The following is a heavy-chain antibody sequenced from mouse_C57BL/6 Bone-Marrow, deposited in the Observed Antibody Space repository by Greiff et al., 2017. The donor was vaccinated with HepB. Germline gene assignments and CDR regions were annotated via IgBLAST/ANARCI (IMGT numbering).Heavy chain of an antibody. V-gene: IGHV5-6*01. CDR2: ISSGGSYT. CDR1: GFTFSSYG. CDR3: ARHAGQIRLQYYFDD. J-gene: IGHJ2*01. Sequence: EVTLVESGGDLVMPGGSLKLSCEASGFTFSSYGMSWVRQTPDKRLEWVATISSGGSYTYYPDSVKGRFTISRDNAKNILYLQMSSLKSEDTAMYYFARHAGQIRLQYYFDDWGQGTALTVSS. D-gene: IGHD3-2*02.